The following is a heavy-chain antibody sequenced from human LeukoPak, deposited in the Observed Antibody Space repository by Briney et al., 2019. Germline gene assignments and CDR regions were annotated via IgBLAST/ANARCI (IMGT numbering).Heavy chain of an antibody. D-gene: IGHD2-2*01. V-gene: IGHV4-34*01. J-gene: IGHJ4*02. CDR2: INQSGST. CDR1: GGSFSGYY. CDR3: ARSASYVPAATY. Sequence: SETLSLTCAVYGGSFSGYYWSWIRQPPGKGLEGIGEINQSGSTNYNPSLKSRVTISVDTSKNQFSLTLSSVTAADTAVYYCARSASYVPAATYWGQGTLVTVS.